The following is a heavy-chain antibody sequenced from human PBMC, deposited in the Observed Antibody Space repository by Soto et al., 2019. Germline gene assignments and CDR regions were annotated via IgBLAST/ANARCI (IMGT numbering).Heavy chain of an antibody. D-gene: IGHD4-17*01. CDR3: ARRDPWMTTVTNFDY. V-gene: IGHV4-34*01. CDR1: GGSFSGYY. J-gene: IGHJ4*02. CDR2: INHSGST. Sequence: SETLSLTCTVYGGSFSGYYWSWIRQPPGKGLEWIGEINHSGSTNYNPSLKSRVTISVDTSKNQFSLKLSSVTAADTAVYYCARRDPWMTTVTNFDYWGQGTLVAVSS.